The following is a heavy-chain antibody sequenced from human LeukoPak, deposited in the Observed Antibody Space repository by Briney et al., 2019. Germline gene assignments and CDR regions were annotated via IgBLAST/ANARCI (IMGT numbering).Heavy chain of an antibody. Sequence: PGGSLRLSCAASGFTFSSYWMHWVRQAPGKGLVWVSRINSDGSSTSYADSVKGRFTISRDNAKNTLYLQMNSLRAEDTAVYYCARAGNILTGYYPIYYYYYMDVWGKGTTVTVSS. CDR1: GFTFSSYW. D-gene: IGHD3-9*01. J-gene: IGHJ6*03. CDR2: INSDGSST. V-gene: IGHV3-74*01. CDR3: ARAGNILTGYYPIYYYYYMDV.